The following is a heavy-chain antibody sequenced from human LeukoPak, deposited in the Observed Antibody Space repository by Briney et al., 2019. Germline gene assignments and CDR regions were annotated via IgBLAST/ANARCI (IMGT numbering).Heavy chain of an antibody. J-gene: IGHJ4*02. V-gene: IGHV3-30-3*01. D-gene: IGHD3-22*01. CDR2: ISYDGSNK. CDR3: ARDRQYYDSSGYPSFFDY. CDR1: GFTFSSYA. Sequence: GGSLRLSCAASGFTFSSYAMHWVRQAPGKGLEWVAVISYDGSNKYYADSVKGRFTISRDNSKNTLYLQMNSLRAEDTAVYYCARDRQYYDSSGYPSFFDYWGQGTLVTVSS.